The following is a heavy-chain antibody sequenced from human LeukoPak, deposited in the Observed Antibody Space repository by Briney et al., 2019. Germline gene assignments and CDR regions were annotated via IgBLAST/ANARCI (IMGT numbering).Heavy chain of an antibody. CDR2: ISSSSSYI. Sequence: GRSLRLSCAASGFTFDDYAMHWVRQAPGKGLEWVSSISSSSSYIYYADSVKGRFTISRDNAKNSLYLQMNSLRAEDTAVYYCARVRGYSYGSPDYWGQGTLVTVSS. CDR1: GFTFDDYA. CDR3: ARVRGYSYGSPDY. V-gene: IGHV3-21*06. D-gene: IGHD5-18*01. J-gene: IGHJ4*02.